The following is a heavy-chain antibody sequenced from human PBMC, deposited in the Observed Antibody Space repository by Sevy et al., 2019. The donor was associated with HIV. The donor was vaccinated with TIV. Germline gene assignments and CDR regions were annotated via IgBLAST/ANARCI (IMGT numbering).Heavy chain of an antibody. V-gene: IGHV4-4*07. CDR2: IRSSGTT. Sequence: SETLSLTCTVSGGSISTYYWSWIRQPAGEGLEWIGRIRSSGTTDYNPSLRSRVTMSLGTSKMQFSLELRSVTVADSAMYFCARSLGGAAGTINWFDPWGHGTLVTVSS. CDR3: ARSLGGAAGTINWFDP. J-gene: IGHJ5*02. CDR1: GGSISTYY. D-gene: IGHD6-13*01.